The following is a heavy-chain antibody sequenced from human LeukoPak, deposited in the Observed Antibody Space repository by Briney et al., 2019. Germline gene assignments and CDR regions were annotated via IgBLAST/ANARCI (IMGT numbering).Heavy chain of an antibody. J-gene: IGHJ3*02. V-gene: IGHV4-39*01. CDR3: ARHTMVVAFDI. Sequence: PSETLSLTCTVSGGSISSSSYYWGWIRQPPGKGLERIGSIYYSGSTYYNPSLKSRVTISVDTSKNQFSLKLSSVTAADTAVYYCARHTMVVAFDIWGQGTMVTVSS. D-gene: IGHD3-22*01. CDR2: IYYSGST. CDR1: GGSISSSSYY.